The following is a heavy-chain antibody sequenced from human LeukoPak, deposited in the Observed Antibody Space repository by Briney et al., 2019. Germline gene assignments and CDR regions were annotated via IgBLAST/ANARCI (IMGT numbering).Heavy chain of an antibody. CDR3: ARGVYIAAAQYGY. V-gene: IGHV4-4*07. D-gene: IGHD6-13*01. Sequence: PSETLSLTCTVSGGSIGTYYWNWIRQPAGKGLEWIGRIYTTGVTNYNPSLKSRVTISVDTSKNQFSLKLSSVTAADTAVYYCARGVYIAAAQYGYWGQGTLVTVSS. CDR1: GGSIGTYY. CDR2: IYTTGVT. J-gene: IGHJ4*02.